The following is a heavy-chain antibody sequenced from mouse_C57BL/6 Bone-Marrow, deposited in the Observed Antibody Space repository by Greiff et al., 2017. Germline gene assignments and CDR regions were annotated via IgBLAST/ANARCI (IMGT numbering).Heavy chain of an antibody. Sequence: QVQLQQPGAELVKPGASVKLSCKASGYTFTSYWMHWVKQRPGQGLEWIGMIHPNSGSTNYNEKCKSKATLTVDKSSSTAYMQLSSLTSEDSAVYYCARSDYDPWYFDVWGTGTTVTVSS. J-gene: IGHJ1*03. CDR1: GYTFTSYW. V-gene: IGHV1-64*01. CDR2: IHPNSGST. CDR3: ARSDYDPWYFDV. D-gene: IGHD2-4*01.